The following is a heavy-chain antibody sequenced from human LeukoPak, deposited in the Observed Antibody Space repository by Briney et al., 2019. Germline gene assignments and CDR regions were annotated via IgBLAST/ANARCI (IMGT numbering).Heavy chain of an antibody. D-gene: IGHD3-9*01. Sequence: PGGSLRLSCAASGFTFSSYAMHWVRQAPGKGLEWVAVISYDGSNKYYADSVKGRFTISRDNSKNTLYLQMNSLRAEDTAVYYCASVKRDWEASPFDYWGQGTLVTVSS. CDR1: GFTFSSYA. V-gene: IGHV3-30*04. CDR3: ASVKRDWEASPFDY. CDR2: ISYDGSNK. J-gene: IGHJ4*02.